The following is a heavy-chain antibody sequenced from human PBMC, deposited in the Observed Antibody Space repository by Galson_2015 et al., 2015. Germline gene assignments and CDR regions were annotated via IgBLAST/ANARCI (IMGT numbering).Heavy chain of an antibody. D-gene: IGHD1-20*01. Sequence: ATLSLTCTVSGGSDSSGSYYWSWIRQPPGKGLEWIGYIYYSGSTNYNPSLKSRVTISVDTSKNQFSLKLSSVTAADTAVYYCARRVKSITGIYGMDVWGQGTTVTVSS. CDR1: GGSDSSGSYY. V-gene: IGHV4-61*01. J-gene: IGHJ6*02. CDR3: ARRVKSITGIYGMDV. CDR2: IYYSGST.